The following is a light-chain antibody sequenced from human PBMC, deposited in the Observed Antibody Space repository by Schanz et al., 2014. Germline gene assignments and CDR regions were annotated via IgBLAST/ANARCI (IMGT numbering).Light chain of an antibody. J-gene: IGLJ2*01. CDR1: SSDVGGYNY. V-gene: IGLV2-8*01. CDR3: SSYAGNNKLL. CDR2: EVN. Sequence: SALTQPPSASGSPGQSVTISCTGTSSDVGGYNYVSWYQQHPGKAPKLMIYEVNKRPSGVPDRFTGSKSGNTASLTVSGLQAEDEGDYYCSSYAGNNKLLFGGGTKLTVL.